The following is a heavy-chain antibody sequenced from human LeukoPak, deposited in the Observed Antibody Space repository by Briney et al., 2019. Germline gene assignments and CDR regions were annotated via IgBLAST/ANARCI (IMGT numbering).Heavy chain of an antibody. Sequence: GGSLRLSCAASGFIFSSNWMTWVRQAPGKGLEWVAHIKQDGSEKSYVDSVKGRFVISGDNAKNSLYLQMNSLRVEDTAVYYCARSSYFDYDDYMDVWGKGTMVTVSS. CDR3: ARSSYFDYDDYMDV. V-gene: IGHV3-7*01. CDR1: GFIFSSNW. J-gene: IGHJ6*03. D-gene: IGHD3-9*01. CDR2: IKQDGSEK.